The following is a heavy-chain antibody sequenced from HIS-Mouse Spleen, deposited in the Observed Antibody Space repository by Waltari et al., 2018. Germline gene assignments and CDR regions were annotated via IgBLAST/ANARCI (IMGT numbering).Heavy chain of an antibody. J-gene: IGHJ5*02. D-gene: IGHD6-19*01. CDR2: IDYSGST. Sequence: QVQLQESGPGLVKPSETLSLTCTVSGGSISSYYWSWIRQPPGKGLEWIGYIDYSGSTTYNPSLKRRVTISVDTSKNQFSLKLSSVTAADTAVYYCARENLAYSSGWYWFDPWGQGTLVTVSS. V-gene: IGHV4-59*01. CDR3: ARENLAYSSGWYWFDP. CDR1: GGSISSYY.